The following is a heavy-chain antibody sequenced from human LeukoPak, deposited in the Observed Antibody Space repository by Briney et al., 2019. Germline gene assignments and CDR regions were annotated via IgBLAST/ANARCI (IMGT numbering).Heavy chain of an antibody. Sequence: ASVKVSCKASGGTFSSYAISWVRQAPGQGLEWMGGIIPIFGTANYAQKFQGRVTITADESTSTAYMELSSLRSEDTAVYYCAREGYSYGSAYYGMDVWGKGTTVTVSS. CDR2: IIPIFGTA. CDR3: AREGYSYGSAYYGMDV. J-gene: IGHJ6*04. CDR1: GGTFSSYA. V-gene: IGHV1-69*13. D-gene: IGHD5-18*01.